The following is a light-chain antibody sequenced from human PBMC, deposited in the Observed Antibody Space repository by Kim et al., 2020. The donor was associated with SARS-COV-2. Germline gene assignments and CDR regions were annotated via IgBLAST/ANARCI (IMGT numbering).Light chain of an antibody. Sequence: SPGERATLACRASQSGSSNYLAWCQQKPGQAPRLLIYGASSRATGIPDRFSGSGSGTDFTLTITRLEPEDFAVYYCQQYSSSPATFGQGTKVDIK. V-gene: IGKV3-20*01. J-gene: IGKJ1*01. CDR3: QQYSSSPAT. CDR2: GAS. CDR1: QSGSSNY.